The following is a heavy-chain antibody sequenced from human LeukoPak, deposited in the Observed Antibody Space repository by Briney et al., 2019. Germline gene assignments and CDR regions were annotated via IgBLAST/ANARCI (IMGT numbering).Heavy chain of an antibody. J-gene: IGHJ6*03. Sequence: NPSETLSLTCTVSGGSISSSSYYWGWIRQPPGKGLEWLGRFYYSGSTYYKPSLKSRLTISVDTSKNQFSLKLSSVTAADTAVYYCARGRGYDILTGYYKAFGYYYYMDVWGKGTAVTVSS. V-gene: IGHV4-39*01. D-gene: IGHD3-9*01. CDR1: GGSISSSSYY. CDR2: FYYSGST. CDR3: ARGRGYDILTGYYKAFGYYYYMDV.